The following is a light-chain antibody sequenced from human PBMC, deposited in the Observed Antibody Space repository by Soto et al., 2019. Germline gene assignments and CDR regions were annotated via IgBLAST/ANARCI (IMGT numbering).Light chain of an antibody. V-gene: IGKV1-5*03. Sequence: DIQMTQSPATLSASVGDRVTITCRASQSISSWLTWYQQKAGHAPNLLIFKSSIVKSGVQSMCSGSGDGTEFTITIRSQQPDDSATYYCQQYSYFATFGQGTRVEVK. J-gene: IGKJ1*01. CDR3: QQYSYFAT. CDR1: QSISSW. CDR2: KSS.